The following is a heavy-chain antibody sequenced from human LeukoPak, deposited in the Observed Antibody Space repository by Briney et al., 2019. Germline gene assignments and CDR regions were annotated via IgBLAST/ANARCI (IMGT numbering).Heavy chain of an antibody. V-gene: IGHV4-59*01. J-gene: IGHJ5*02. CDR2: IYYSGST. CDR3: ARTIAVAGYNWFDP. D-gene: IGHD6-19*01. CDR1: GGSISSYY. Sequence: SETLSLTCTVSGGSISSYYWSWIRQPPGKGLEWIWYIYYSGSTNYNPSLKSRVTISVDTSKNQFSLKLSSVTAADTAVYYCARTIAVAGYNWFDPWGQGTLVTVSS.